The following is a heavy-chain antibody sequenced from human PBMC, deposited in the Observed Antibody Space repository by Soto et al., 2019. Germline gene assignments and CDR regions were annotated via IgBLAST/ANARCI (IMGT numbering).Heavy chain of an antibody. V-gene: IGHV5-10-1*01. CDR2: IDPGNSYT. J-gene: IGHJ4*02. Sequence: PGESLKISCKGYGYSFSNYWIHWVRQMPGKGLEWMGRIDPGNSYTNYSPSFQGHVTISADTSIDTAYLQWSSLKVSDTAMYYCARLYCSSSSCLRGWGQGTLVTVSS. CDR1: GYSFSNYW. CDR3: ARLYCSSSSCLRG. D-gene: IGHD2-2*01.